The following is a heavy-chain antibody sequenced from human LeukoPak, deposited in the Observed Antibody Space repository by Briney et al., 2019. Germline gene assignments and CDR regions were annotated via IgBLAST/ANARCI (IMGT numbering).Heavy chain of an antibody. D-gene: IGHD3-22*01. J-gene: IGHJ4*02. Sequence: GGSLRLSCAASGFTFSSYGMHWVRQAPGKGLEWVAVIWYDGSNKYYADSVKGRFTISRDNSKNTLYLQMNSLRAEDTAVYYCARDLLYYYDSSGLDYWGQGTLVTVSS. CDR2: IWYDGSNK. CDR1: GFTFSSYG. V-gene: IGHV3-30*19. CDR3: ARDLLYYYDSSGLDY.